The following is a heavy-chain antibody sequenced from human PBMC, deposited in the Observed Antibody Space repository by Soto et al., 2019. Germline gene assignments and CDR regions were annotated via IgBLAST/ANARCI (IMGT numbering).Heavy chain of an antibody. CDR2: ISSNSAYI. D-gene: IGHD6-13*01. CDR1: GFTFRSFT. CDR3: TRDASRDSSARGWFDP. Sequence: GSLILSYAASGFTFRSFTMNWVRPAPGKGLEWVSTISSNSAYIYYTDALRGRFTISRDNAKNSLHLQMNSLRAEDTAVYYCTRDASRDSSARGWFDPWGPGTLVTVSS. J-gene: IGHJ5*02. V-gene: IGHV3-21*01.